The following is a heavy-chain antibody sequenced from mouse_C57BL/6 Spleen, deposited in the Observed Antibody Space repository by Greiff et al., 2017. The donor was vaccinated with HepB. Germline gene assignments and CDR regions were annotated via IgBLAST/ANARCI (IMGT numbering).Heavy chain of an antibody. V-gene: IGHV5-4*01. J-gene: IGHJ2*01. CDR1: GFTFSSYA. Sequence: VESGGGLVKPGGSLKLSCAASGFTFSSYAMSWVRQTPEKRLEWVATISDGGSYTYYPDNVKGRFTISRDNAKNNLYLQMSHLKSEDTAMYYCARDRGYYDFDYWGQGTTLTVSS. CDR2: ISDGGSYT. D-gene: IGHD2-3*01. CDR3: ARDRGYYDFDY.